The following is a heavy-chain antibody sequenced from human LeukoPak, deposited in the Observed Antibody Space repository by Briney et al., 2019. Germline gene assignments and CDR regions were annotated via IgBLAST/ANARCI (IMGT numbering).Heavy chain of an antibody. CDR2: ISSSSSYI. J-gene: IGHJ4*02. CDR3: ASPLSSRGYSGYDPNGDFDY. V-gene: IGHV3-21*01. Sequence: PGGSLRLSCAASGFTFCSYSMNWVRQAPGKGLEWVSSISSSSSYIYYADSVKGRFTISRDNAKNSLYLQMNSLRAEDTAVYYCASPLSSRGYSGYDPNGDFDYWGQGTLVTVSS. D-gene: IGHD5-12*01. CDR1: GFTFCSYS.